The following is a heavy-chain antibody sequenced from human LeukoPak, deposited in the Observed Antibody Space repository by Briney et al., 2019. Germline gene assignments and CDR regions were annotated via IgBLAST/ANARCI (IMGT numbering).Heavy chain of an antibody. V-gene: IGHV3-30*18. D-gene: IGHD1-26*01. CDR1: GFTFSSYG. Sequence: GGSLRLSCAASGFTFSSYGMRWVRQAPGKGLEWVAVISYDGSNKYYADSVKGRFTISRDNSKNTLYLQMNSLRAKDTAVYYCAKDCLELRPRDAFDIWGQGTMVTVSS. J-gene: IGHJ3*02. CDR2: ISYDGSNK. CDR3: AKDCLELRPRDAFDI.